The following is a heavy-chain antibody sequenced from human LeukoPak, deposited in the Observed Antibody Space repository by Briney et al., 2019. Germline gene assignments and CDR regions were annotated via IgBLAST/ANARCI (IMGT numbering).Heavy chain of an antibody. V-gene: IGHV3-53*01. CDR3: AKGRGTTVAAAANY. D-gene: IGHD4-23*01. CDR1: GFTVSSNY. Sequence: PGGSLRLSCAASGFTVSSNYMSWVRQAPGKGLEWVSVIYSGGSTYYADSVKGRFTISRHNSKNTLFLQFNSLRADDTAVYYCAKGRGTTVAAAANYWGQGTLVTVSS. J-gene: IGHJ4*02. CDR2: IYSGGST.